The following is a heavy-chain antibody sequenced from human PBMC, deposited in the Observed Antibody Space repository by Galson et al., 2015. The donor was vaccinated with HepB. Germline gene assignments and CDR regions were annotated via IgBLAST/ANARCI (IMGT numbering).Heavy chain of an antibody. V-gene: IGHV3-23*01. CDR2: IGVNAGST. J-gene: IGHJ4*02. D-gene: IGHD1-1*01. CDR1: GFTFSSLG. CDR3: AKGTTNIDY. Sequence: SLRLSCAAPGFTFSSLGMTWVRQAPGKGLECVSAIGVNAGSTDYADSVKGRFTISRDNSKNMLYLQMNNLRAEDTAVYYCAKGTTNIDYWGQGTLVIVSS.